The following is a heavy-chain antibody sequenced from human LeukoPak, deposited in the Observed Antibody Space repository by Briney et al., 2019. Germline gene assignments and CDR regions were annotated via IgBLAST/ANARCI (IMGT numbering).Heavy chain of an antibody. J-gene: IGHJ3*02. CDR2: ISGSGGST. Sequence: GGSLRLSCAASGFTFSSYAVSWVRRAPGKGLEWVSAISGSGGSTYYADSVKGRFTISRDNSKNTLYLQMNSLRAEDTAVYYCANLDYYDYVWGSYRDAFDIWGQGTMVTVSS. D-gene: IGHD3-16*02. CDR3: ANLDYYDYVWGSYRDAFDI. V-gene: IGHV3-23*01. CDR1: GFTFSSYA.